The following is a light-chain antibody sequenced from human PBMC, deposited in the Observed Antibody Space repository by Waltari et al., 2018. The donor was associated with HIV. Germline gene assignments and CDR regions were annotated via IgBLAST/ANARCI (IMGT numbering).Light chain of an antibody. CDR2: EVS. CDR3: YSYAGSSTFV. CDR1: SSDVGSYNL. J-gene: IGLJ2*01. V-gene: IGLV2-23*02. Sequence: QSALTQPASVSGSPGQSITISCTGTSSDVGSYNLVSWYQPHPGKAPKLMIFEVSKRPSGVSNLFSGSKAGNTASLTISGLQAEDDADYYCYSYAGSSTFVFGGGTKLTGL.